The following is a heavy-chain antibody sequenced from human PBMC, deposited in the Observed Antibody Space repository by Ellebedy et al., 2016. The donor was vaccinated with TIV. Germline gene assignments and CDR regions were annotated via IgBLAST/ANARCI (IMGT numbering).Heavy chain of an antibody. Sequence: GESLKISCKGSGYSFTSYWISWVRQMPGKGLEWMGRIDPSDSYTNYSPSFQGHVTISADKSISTAYLQWSSLKASDTAMYYCARQGRSTGWGVIMGGFRYWGQGTLVTVSS. CDR1: GYSFTSYW. CDR2: IDPSDSYT. V-gene: IGHV5-10-1*01. J-gene: IGHJ4*02. D-gene: IGHD3-10*01. CDR3: ARQGRSTGWGVIMGGFRY.